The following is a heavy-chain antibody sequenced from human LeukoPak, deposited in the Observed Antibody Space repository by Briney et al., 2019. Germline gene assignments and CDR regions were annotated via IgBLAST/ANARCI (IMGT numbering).Heavy chain of an antibody. V-gene: IGHV4-39*01. CDR2: IYYSGST. D-gene: IGHD6-19*01. Sequence: SETLSLTCTVSGGSISSYYWGWIRQPPGKGLEWIGSIYYSGSTYYNPSLKSRVTISVDTSKNQFSLKLSSVTAADTAVYYCARYHSGWQKTCYFDYWGQGTLVTVSS. CDR1: GGSISSYY. CDR3: ARYHSGWQKTCYFDY. J-gene: IGHJ4*02.